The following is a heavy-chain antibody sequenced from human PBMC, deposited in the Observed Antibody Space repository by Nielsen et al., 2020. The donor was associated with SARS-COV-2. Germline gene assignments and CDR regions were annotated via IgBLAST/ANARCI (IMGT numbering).Heavy chain of an antibody. CDR1: GYTFTGYY. D-gene: IGHD6-19*01. CDR3: ARGLYSSGWYPDY. Sequence: ASVKVSCKASGYTFTGYYMHWVRQAPGQGLEWMGWINPNSGNTGYAQKFQGRVTMTRNTSISTAYMELSSLRSEDTAVYYCARGLYSSGWYPDYWGQGTLVTVSS. J-gene: IGHJ4*02. V-gene: IGHV1-8*02. CDR2: INPNSGNT.